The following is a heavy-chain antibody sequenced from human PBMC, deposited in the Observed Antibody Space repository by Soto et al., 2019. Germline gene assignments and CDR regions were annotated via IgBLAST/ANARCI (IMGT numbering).Heavy chain of an antibody. CDR2: ISSSSSTI. D-gene: IGHD3-9*01. V-gene: IGHV3-48*01. Sequence: PGGSLRLSCAASGFTFSSYSMNWVRQAPGKGMEWVSYISSSSSTIYYADSVKGRFTISRDNAKNSLYLQMNSLRAEDTAVYYCARTADVLRYFDWTDYFDYWGQGT. J-gene: IGHJ4*02. CDR1: GFTFSSYS. CDR3: ARTADVLRYFDWTDYFDY.